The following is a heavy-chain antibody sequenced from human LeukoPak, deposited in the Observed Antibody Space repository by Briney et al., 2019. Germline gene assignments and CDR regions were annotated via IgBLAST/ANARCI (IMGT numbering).Heavy chain of an antibody. J-gene: IGHJ2*01. D-gene: IGHD2-15*01. Sequence: SETLSLTCSVSGGSISNDYWNWMRQSPEKGLEWIGFVSLSGRTNYNPSLKSRVTMYVDASKNQFSLELRSVTAADAALYYCARSAHSGADDWSFDLWGRGTLVTVSS. CDR1: GGSISNDY. CDR3: ARSAHSGADDWSFDL. V-gene: IGHV4-4*08. CDR2: VSLSGRT.